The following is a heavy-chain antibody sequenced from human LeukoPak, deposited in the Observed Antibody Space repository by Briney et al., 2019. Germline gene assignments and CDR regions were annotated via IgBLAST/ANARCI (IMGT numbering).Heavy chain of an antibody. CDR3: ARDSRYCSGGSCYPNWFDP. CDR1: GYTFTSYG. CDR2: ISAYNGNT. V-gene: IGHV1-18*04. J-gene: IGHJ5*02. Sequence: ASVKASCKASGYTFTSYGISWVRQAPGQGLEWMGWISAYNGNTNYAQKLQGRVTMTTDTSTSTAYMELRSLRSDDTAVYYCARDSRYCSGGSCYPNWFDPWGQGTLVTVSS. D-gene: IGHD2-15*01.